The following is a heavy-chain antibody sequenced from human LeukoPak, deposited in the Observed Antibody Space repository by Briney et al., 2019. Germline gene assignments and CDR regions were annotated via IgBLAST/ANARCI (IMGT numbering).Heavy chain of an antibody. Sequence: SETLSLTCTVSGGSLSSYYWSWIRQPPGKGLEWIGYIYYSGSTNYNPSPKSRVTISVDTSKNQFSLMLSSVTAADTAVYYCARAGPYYDFWSGYPIDYYYYMDVWGKGTTVTVSS. CDR1: GGSLSSYY. D-gene: IGHD3-3*01. V-gene: IGHV4-59*01. CDR3: ARAGPYYDFWSGYPIDYYYYMDV. J-gene: IGHJ6*03. CDR2: IYYSGST.